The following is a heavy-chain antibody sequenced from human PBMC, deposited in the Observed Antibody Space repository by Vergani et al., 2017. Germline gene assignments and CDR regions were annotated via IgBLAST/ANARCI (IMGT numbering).Heavy chain of an antibody. J-gene: IGHJ6*02. V-gene: IGHV3-7*01. Sequence: EVQLVESGGGLVQPGGSLRLSCAASGFTFSSYWMSWVRQAPGKGLEWVANIKQDGSDKFYVDSVKGRFTVSRDNAKNSLYLQMNSLRAEDTAVYYCARDRGGRGSSYYYGMYVWGQGTTVTVSS. D-gene: IGHD2-15*01. CDR1: GFTFSSYW. CDR2: IKQDGSDK. CDR3: ARDRGGRGSSYYYGMYV.